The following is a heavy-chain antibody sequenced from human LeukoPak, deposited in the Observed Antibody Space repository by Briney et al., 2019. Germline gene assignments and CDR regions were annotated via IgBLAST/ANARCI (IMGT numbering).Heavy chain of an antibody. J-gene: IGHJ4*02. V-gene: IGHV3-21*01. CDR3: ARDIFDY. CDR2: ISSSSSYI. CDR1: GFTFSSYS. Sequence: AGSLRLPCAASGFTFSSYSTNWERQAPGKGLEWVSSISSSSSYIYYADSVKGRFTISRDNAKNSLYLQMNSLRAEDTAVYYCARDIFDYWGQGTLVTVSS.